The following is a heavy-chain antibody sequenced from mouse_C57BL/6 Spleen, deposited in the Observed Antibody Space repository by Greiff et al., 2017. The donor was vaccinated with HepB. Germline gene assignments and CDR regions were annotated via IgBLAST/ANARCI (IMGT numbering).Heavy chain of an antibody. CDR1: GYTFTSYW. CDR3: ARGGYYGSSDRYFDV. Sequence: QVQLQQPGAELVRPGSSVKLSCKASGYTFTSYWMHWVKQRPIQGLEWIGNIDPSDSETHYNQKFKDKATLTVDKSSSTAYMQLSSLTSEDSAVYYCARGGYYGSSDRYFDVWGTGTTVTVAS. CDR2: IDPSDSET. D-gene: IGHD1-1*01. V-gene: IGHV1-52*01. J-gene: IGHJ1*03.